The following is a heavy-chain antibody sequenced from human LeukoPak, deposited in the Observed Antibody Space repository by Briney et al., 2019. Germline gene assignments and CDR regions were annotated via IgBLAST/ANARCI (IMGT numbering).Heavy chain of an antibody. CDR1: GFTFTSAW. V-gene: IGHV3-7*01. Sequence: GGSLRLSCAASGFTFTSAWMGWLRQTPEKGLEWVAHMNEDGSGRFYVDSAKGRFTISRDDTQNSVYLQVNSLRVEDTAVYYCAAWFGESVPWGQGTLVTVSS. CDR3: AAWFGESVP. D-gene: IGHD3-10*01. CDR2: MNEDGSGR. J-gene: IGHJ5*02.